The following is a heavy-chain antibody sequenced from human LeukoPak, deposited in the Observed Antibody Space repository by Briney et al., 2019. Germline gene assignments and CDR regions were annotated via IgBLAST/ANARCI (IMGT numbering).Heavy chain of an antibody. CDR2: ISYDGSNK. V-gene: IGHV3-30*03. CDR3: ARTRDPYYDYVWGSYPRAYGMDV. Sequence: PGGSLRLSCAASGFTFSSYGMHRVRQAPGKGLEWVAVISYDGSNKYYADSVKGRFTISRDNSKNTLYLQMNSLRAEDTAVYYCARTRDPYYDYVWGSYPRAYGMDVWGQGTTVTVSS. D-gene: IGHD3-16*02. J-gene: IGHJ6*02. CDR1: GFTFSSYG.